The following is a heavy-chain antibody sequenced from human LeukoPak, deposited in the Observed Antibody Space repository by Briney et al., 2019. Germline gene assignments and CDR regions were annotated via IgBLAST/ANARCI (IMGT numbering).Heavy chain of an antibody. V-gene: IGHV3-23*01. CDR3: ANTGGLGY. CDR1: GFIFSSYV. CDR2: ISGSGGST. Sequence: PGGSLRLSCAASGFIFSSYVTTWVRQAPGKGLEWVSSISGSGGSTYYADSVKGRFTISRDNSKNTLYLQMNSLRAEDTAVYYCANTGGLGYWGQGSLVTVCS. D-gene: IGHD2-8*02. J-gene: IGHJ4*02.